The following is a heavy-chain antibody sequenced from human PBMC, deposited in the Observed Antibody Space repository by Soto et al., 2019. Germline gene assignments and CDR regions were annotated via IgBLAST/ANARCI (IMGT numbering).Heavy chain of an antibody. CDR3: TTDHPINSN. J-gene: IGHJ4*02. V-gene: IGHV3-15*01. CDR1: GFTFSNAG. CDR2: IKSKVDSATT. Sequence: VGSLRLSCASSGFTFSNAGMSCVRQAPGKGLEWVGRIKSKVDSATTDYAAPVKGRFSISRDDSRNTLYLQMNSLKIEDTAVYYCTTDHPINSNWRQGTLGTVSS. D-gene: IGHD6-13*01.